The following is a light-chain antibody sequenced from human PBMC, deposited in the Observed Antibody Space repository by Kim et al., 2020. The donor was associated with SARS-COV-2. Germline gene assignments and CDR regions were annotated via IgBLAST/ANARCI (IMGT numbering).Light chain of an antibody. Sequence: EIVFTHSPATLSLSPGERATLSCRASQSVSSYLAWYQQKPGQAPRLLIYDASNRATGIPARFSGSGSGTDFTLTISSLEPEDFAVYYCQKRSNWPPYTFGQGTKLEI. CDR3: QKRSNWPPYT. J-gene: IGKJ2*01. CDR2: DAS. V-gene: IGKV3-11*01. CDR1: QSVSSY.